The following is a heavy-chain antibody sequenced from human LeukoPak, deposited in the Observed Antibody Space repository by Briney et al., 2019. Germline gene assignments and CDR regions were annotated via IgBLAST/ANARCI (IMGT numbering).Heavy chain of an antibody. J-gene: IGHJ5*02. CDR3: ATYKPGGWFDP. CDR1: GGSISSYY. D-gene: IGHD3-16*01. CDR2: IYTSGST. Sequence: SETLSLTCTVSGGSISSYYWTWIRQPAGKGLEWIGRIYTSGSTNYNPSLKSRVTISVDKSKNQFSLKLSSVTAADTAVYYCATYKPGGWFDPWGQGTLVTVFS. V-gene: IGHV4-4*07.